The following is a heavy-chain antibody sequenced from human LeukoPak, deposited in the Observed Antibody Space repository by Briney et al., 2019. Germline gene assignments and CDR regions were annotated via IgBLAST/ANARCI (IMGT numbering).Heavy chain of an antibody. CDR1: GFTFSSYS. CDR2: ISSSSSTI. V-gene: IGHV3-48*04. D-gene: IGHD2-21*02. CDR3: ARAEGDIVVVTAMGAFDI. J-gene: IGHJ3*02. Sequence: GGSLRLSCAASGFTFSSYSMNWVRQAPGKGLEWVSYISSSSSTIYYADSVKGRFTISRDNAKNSLYLQMNSLRAEDTAVYYCARAEGDIVVVTAMGAFDIWGQGTMVTVSS.